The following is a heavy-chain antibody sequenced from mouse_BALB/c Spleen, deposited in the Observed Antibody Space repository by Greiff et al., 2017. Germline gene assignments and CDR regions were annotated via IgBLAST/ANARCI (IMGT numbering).Heavy chain of an antibody. V-gene: IGHV1S81*02. Sequence: VQLQQPGAELVKPGASVKLSCKASGYTFTSYWMHWVKQRPGQGLEWIGEINPSNGRTNYNEKFKSKATLTVDNSSSTAYMQLSSLTSEDSAVYYCARLIITTVVAAGAVDYWGQGTTLTVSS. J-gene: IGHJ2*01. CDR3: ARLIITTVVAAGAVDY. D-gene: IGHD1-1*01. CDR1: GYTFTSYW. CDR2: INPSNGRT.